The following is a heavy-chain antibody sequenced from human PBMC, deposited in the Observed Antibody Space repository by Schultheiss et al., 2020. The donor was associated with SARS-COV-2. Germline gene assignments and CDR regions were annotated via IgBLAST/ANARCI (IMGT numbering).Heavy chain of an antibody. D-gene: IGHD5-12*01. CDR3: AISGYDALFDY. V-gene: IGHV4-39*07. CDR2: IYHSGST. CDR1: GGSISTSNYY. J-gene: IGHJ4*02. Sequence: SETLSLTCTVSGGSISTSNYYWGWIRQPPGKGLEWIGSIYHSGSTHYNPSLKSRVTISVDKSKNQFSLKLSSVTAADTAVYYCAISGYDALFDYWGQGTLVTVSS.